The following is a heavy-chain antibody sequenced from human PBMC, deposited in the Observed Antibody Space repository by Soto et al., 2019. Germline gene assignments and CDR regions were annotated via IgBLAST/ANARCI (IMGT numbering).Heavy chain of an antibody. Sequence: ASVKVSCKASGYTFTSYYMHRVRQAPGQGLEWMGIINPSGGSTSYAQKFQGRVTMTRDTSTSTVYMELSSLRSEDTAVYYCARESYYDSSGYYYGPRKFDYWGQGTLVTGST. D-gene: IGHD3-22*01. CDR1: GYTFTSYY. CDR2: INPSGGST. CDR3: ARESYYDSSGYYYGPRKFDY. V-gene: IGHV1-46*01. J-gene: IGHJ4*02.